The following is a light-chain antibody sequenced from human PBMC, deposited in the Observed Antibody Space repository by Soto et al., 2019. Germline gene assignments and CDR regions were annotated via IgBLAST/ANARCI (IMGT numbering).Light chain of an antibody. V-gene: IGKV3D-20*02. CDR1: QSVSSTF. CDR2: GVS. Sequence: EIVLTQSPGTLSLSPGERATLSCRASQSVSSTFLAWYQQKPGQAPRLLIYGVSKRATGIPDRFSGSGSGTDFTLTISSLEPEDFAVYYCQQRKNWQVTFGQGTRLEIK. CDR3: QQRKNWQVT. J-gene: IGKJ5*01.